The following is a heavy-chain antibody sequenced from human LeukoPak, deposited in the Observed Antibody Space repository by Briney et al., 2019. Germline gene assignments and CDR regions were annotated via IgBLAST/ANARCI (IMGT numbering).Heavy chain of an antibody. CDR2: INSDGGTT. J-gene: IGHJ5*02. CDR3: AREHCSGGSCYSQGRFVTDNWFDP. Sequence: GGSLRLSCAASGFTFSNYWMYWVRQAPGEGLVWVSRINSDGGTTTYADSVKGQFTISRDNAKNTLYLQMNSLRGEDTAVYYCAREHCSGGSCYSQGRFVTDNWFDPWGQGTLVTVSS. D-gene: IGHD2-15*01. CDR1: GFTFSNYW. V-gene: IGHV3-74*01.